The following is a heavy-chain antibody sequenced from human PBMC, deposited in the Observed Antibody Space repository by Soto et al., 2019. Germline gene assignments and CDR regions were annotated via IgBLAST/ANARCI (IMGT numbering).Heavy chain of an antibody. D-gene: IGHD5-12*01. J-gene: IGHJ4*02. CDR1: GGSINSYY. Sequence: SSETLSLTCTVSGGSINSYYWSWIRQPPGEGLEWIGYIYYSGSTNYNPSLKSRVTISVDTSKNQFSLKLSSVTAADTAVYYCARSKYSGYDSRTVYFDYWGQGTLVTVSS. CDR2: IYYSGST. CDR3: ARSKYSGYDSRTVYFDY. V-gene: IGHV4-59*01.